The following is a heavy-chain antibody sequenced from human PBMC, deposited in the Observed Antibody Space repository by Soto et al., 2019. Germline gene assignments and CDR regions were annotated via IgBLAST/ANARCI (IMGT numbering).Heavy chain of an antibody. V-gene: IGHV3-23*01. D-gene: IGHD3-10*01. CDR2: ISGSGGST. J-gene: IGHJ6*02. Sequence: GGSLRLSCAASGFTFSSYAMSWVRQAPGKGLEWVSAISGSGGSTYYADSVKGRFTISRDNSKNTLYLQMNSLRAEDTAVYYCAKDAYRVVQESYYYYGKVRWCPGTRVTVPS. CDR1: GFTFSSYA. CDR3: AKDAYRVVQESYYYYGKVR.